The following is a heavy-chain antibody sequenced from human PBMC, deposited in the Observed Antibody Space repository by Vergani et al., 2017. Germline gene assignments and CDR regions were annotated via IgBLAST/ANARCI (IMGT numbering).Heavy chain of an antibody. V-gene: IGHV4-31*03. Sequence: QVQLQESGPGLVKPSQTLSLTCTVSGGSISSGGYYWSWIRQHPGKGLEWIGYIYYSGSTYYNPSLKSRVTLSVDTSTNKFSLKLSSVTAADTAVYYCARVGCPYSPFDYWGQGTLVTVSS. CDR1: GGSISSGGYY. D-gene: IGHD2-21*01. CDR3: ARVGCPYSPFDY. CDR2: IYYSGST. J-gene: IGHJ4*02.